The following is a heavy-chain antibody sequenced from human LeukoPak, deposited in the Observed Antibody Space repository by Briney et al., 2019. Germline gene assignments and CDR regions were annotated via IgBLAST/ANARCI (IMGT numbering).Heavy chain of an antibody. CDR1: GFTVSSNY. CDR3: ARDGSAYCGGDCYSGYYYGMDV. J-gene: IGHJ6*02. D-gene: IGHD2-21*02. V-gene: IGHV3-66*01. CDR2: IYSGGST. Sequence: GGSLRLSCAASGFTVSSNYMSWVRQAPGKGLEWVSVIYSGGSTHYADSVKGRFTISRDNSKNTLYLQMNSLRAEDTAVYYCARDGSAYCGGDCYSGYYYGMDVWGQGTTVTVSS.